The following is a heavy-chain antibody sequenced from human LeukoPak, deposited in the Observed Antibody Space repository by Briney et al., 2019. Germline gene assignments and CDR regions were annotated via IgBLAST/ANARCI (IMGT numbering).Heavy chain of an antibody. V-gene: IGHV3-23*01. Sequence: GGSLRLSCAASGFTFSSYAMSWVRQAPGKGLEWVSGISGGAYSSYYADSVKGRFTISRDNSKNTLYLQMNSLRAEDSAVYYCAKPPPASGWYYFDYWGQETLVTVSS. CDR2: ISGGAYSS. J-gene: IGHJ4*02. CDR3: AKPPPASGWYYFDY. CDR1: GFTFSSYA. D-gene: IGHD6-19*01.